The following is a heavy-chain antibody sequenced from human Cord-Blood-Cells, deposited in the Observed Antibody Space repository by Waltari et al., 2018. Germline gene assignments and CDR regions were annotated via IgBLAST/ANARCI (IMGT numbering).Heavy chain of an antibody. CDR1: GYTLTELS. Sequence: QVQLVQSGAEVKKPGASVKVSCKVSGYTLTELSMHWVRQAPGKGLEWMGGFDPEDGEPIYAQKFQGRVTMTEDTSTDTAYMELSSLRSEDTAVYYCAADRPRFGWYADAFDIWGQGTMVTVSS. CDR2: FDPEDGEP. J-gene: IGHJ3*02. D-gene: IGHD6-19*01. V-gene: IGHV1-24*01. CDR3: AADRPRFGWYADAFDI.